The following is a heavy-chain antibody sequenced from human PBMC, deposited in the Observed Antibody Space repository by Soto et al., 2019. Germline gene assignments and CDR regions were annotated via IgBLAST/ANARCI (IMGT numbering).Heavy chain of an antibody. CDR3: ARVTMVRGVISKYYVMDV. J-gene: IGHJ6*02. D-gene: IGHD3-10*01. CDR1: GGTFSSYA. Sequence: QVQLVQSGAEVKKPGSSVKVSCKASGGTFSSYAISWVRQAPGQGLEWMGGIIPIFGTANYAQKFQGRVTITADESTSTSYMEQSSLRSEDKAVYYCARVTMVRGVISKYYVMDVWGQGTTVTVSS. V-gene: IGHV1-69*01. CDR2: IIPIFGTA.